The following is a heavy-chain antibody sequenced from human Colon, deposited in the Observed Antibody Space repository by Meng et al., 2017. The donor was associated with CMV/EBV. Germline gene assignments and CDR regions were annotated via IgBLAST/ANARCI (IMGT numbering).Heavy chain of an antibody. J-gene: IGHJ5*02. V-gene: IGHV3-48*03. CDR3: ARDLISGTYSGYESDLGP. CDR1: GFAFSSYE. Sequence: GGSLRLSCVASGFAFSSYEMNWVRQAPGKGLEWVAYISSAGGDRYYADSVKGRFTISRHNAQRSLYLEMNSLSGDDTAAYYCARDLISGTYSGYESDLGPWGQGTLVTVSS. D-gene: IGHD5-12*01. CDR2: ISSAGGDR.